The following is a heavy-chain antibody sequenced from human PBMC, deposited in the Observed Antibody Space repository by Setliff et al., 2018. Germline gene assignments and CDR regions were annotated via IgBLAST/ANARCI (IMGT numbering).Heavy chain of an antibody. CDR3: ARKSRNIVVVPAAVIYYYYYYMDI. J-gene: IGHJ6*03. CDR1: GGSFSGYY. CDR2: INHSGST. D-gene: IGHD2-2*01. V-gene: IGHV4-34*01. Sequence: SETLSLTCAVYGGSFSGYYWSWIRQPPGKGLEWIGEINHSGSTNYNPSLKSRVTISVDTSKNQFSLKLSSVTAADTAVYYCARKSRNIVVVPAAVIYYYYYYMDIWGKGTTVTVSS.